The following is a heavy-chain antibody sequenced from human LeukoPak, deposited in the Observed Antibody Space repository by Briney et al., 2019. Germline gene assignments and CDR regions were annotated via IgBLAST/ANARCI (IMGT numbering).Heavy chain of an antibody. D-gene: IGHD5-18*01. J-gene: IGHJ4*02. CDR1: GYSFTSYW. CDR3: ARHRGYSYGPSFDFDY. CDR2: IYPGDSDT. Sequence: GESLKISCKGSGYSFTSYWIGWVRQMPGKSLEWMGIIYPGDSDTRYSPSFQGQVTISADKSISTAYLQWSSLKASDTAMYYCARHRGYSYGPSFDFDYWGQGTLVIVSS. V-gene: IGHV5-51*01.